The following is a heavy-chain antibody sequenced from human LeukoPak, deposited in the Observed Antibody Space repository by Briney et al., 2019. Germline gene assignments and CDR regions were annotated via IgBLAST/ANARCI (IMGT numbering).Heavy chain of an antibody. V-gene: IGHV4-39*07. CDR1: GGSISSSSYY. CDR2: TYYSGST. D-gene: IGHD3-10*02. CDR3: ARRMSAKSYVAFDI. J-gene: IGHJ3*02. Sequence: SETLSLTCTVSGGSISSSSYYWGWIRQPPGKGLEWIGSTYYSGSTYYNPSLKSRVTISVDTSKNQFSLKLSSVTAADTAVYYCARRMSAKSYVAFDIWGQGTMVTVSS.